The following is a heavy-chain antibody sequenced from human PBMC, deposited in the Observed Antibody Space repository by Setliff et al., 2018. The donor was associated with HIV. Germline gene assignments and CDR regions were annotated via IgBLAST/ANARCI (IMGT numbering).Heavy chain of an antibody. D-gene: IGHD3-10*01. Sequence: GGSLRLSCAASGYTVSNYAMSWVRQAPGKGLEWVSGISGSVGSTYYADSVKGRFTISRDNSNNTLYLQMNSLTAEDTAVYYCAKDFLAGGSGSYLGLDYWGQGTLVTVSS. CDR2: ISGSVGST. CDR3: AKDFLAGGSGSYLGLDY. J-gene: IGHJ4*02. CDR1: GYTVSNYA. V-gene: IGHV3-23*01.